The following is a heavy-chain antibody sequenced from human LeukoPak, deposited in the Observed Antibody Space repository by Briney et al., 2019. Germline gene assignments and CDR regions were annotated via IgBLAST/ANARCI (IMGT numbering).Heavy chain of an antibody. CDR1: GFTFDDYA. D-gene: IGHD5-12*01. J-gene: IGHJ4*02. CDR2: ITWNSGRI. V-gene: IGHV3-9*01. Sequence: PGGSLRLSCAASGFTFDDYAMHWVRQAPGKSLEWVSGITWNSGRIVYVDSVKGRFTISRDNAKNSLYLQMNSLRDEDTAVYYCARDVDIVAIFDYWGQGTLVTVSS. CDR3: ARDVDIVAIFDY.